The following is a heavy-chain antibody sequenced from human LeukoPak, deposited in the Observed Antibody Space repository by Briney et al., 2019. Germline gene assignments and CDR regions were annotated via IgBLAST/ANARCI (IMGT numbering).Heavy chain of an antibody. J-gene: IGHJ4*02. Sequence: SVKVSCKASGGTFSSYAISWVRQAPGQGLEWMGGIIPIFGTANYAQKFQGRVTMTRDTSTSTVYMELSSLRSEDTAVYYCARYGYYYDSSGYFACDYWGQGTLVTVSS. D-gene: IGHD3-22*01. CDR2: IIPIFGTA. CDR3: ARYGYYYDSSGYFACDY. CDR1: GGTFSSYA. V-gene: IGHV1-69*05.